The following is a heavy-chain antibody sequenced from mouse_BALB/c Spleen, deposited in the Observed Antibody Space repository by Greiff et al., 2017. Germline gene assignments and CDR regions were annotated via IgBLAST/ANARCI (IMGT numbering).Heavy chain of an antibody. D-gene: IGHD2-1*01. CDR2: IYPGNSDT. CDR1: GYSFTSYW. V-gene: IGHV1-5*01. CDR3: TRWGNYGDWFAY. Sequence: EVQLQQSGTVLARPGASVKMSCKASGYSFTSYWMHWVKQRPGQGLEWIGAIYPGNSDTSYNQKFKGKAKLTAVTSASTAYMELSSLTNEDSAVYYCTRWGNYGDWFAYWGQGTLVTVSA. J-gene: IGHJ3*01.